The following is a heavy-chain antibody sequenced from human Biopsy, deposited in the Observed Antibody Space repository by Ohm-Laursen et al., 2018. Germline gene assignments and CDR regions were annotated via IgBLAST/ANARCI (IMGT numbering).Heavy chain of an antibody. V-gene: IGHV4-59*08. CDR1: GGSITADF. D-gene: IGHD3/OR15-3a*01. J-gene: IGHJ4*02. CDR2: RFHSGSP. CDR3: VRLNRRGNIIFFDY. Sequence: SETLSLTCIVSGGSITADFWTWIRQTPGERLEWIGYRFHSGSPMYNPSLKSRVTISVGTSKSQFSLTLTSVTAADTAVYYCVRLNRRGNIIFFDYWGRGTLVTVSS.